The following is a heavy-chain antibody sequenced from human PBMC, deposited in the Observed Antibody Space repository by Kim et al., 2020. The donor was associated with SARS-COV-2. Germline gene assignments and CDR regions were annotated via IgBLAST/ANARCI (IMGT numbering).Heavy chain of an antibody. V-gene: IGHV1-3*01. J-gene: IGHJ6*03. Sequence: ASVKVSCKASGYTFTSYAMHWVRQAPGQRLELMGWINAGNGNTKYSQKFQGRVTITRDTSASTAYMELSSLRSEDTAVYYCARDGDLGYCSSTSCYYYYYMDVWGKGTTVTVSS. CDR2: INAGNGNT. D-gene: IGHD2-2*01. CDR1: GYTFTSYA. CDR3: ARDGDLGYCSSTSCYYYYYMDV.